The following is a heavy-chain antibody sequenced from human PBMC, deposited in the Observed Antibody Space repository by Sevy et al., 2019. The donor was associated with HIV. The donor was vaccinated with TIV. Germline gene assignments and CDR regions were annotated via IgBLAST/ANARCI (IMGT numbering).Heavy chain of an antibody. CDR1: GGTFSSYA. Sequence: ASVKVSCKASGGTFSSYAISWVRQAPGQGLEWMGGIIPIFGTANYAQKFQGRVTITADESTSTAYMELSSLRSEDTAGYYCARDGGGGVVPAAPRYGMDVWGQGTTVTVSS. CDR2: IIPIFGTA. D-gene: IGHD2-2*01. J-gene: IGHJ6*02. V-gene: IGHV1-69*13. CDR3: ARDGGGGVVPAAPRYGMDV.